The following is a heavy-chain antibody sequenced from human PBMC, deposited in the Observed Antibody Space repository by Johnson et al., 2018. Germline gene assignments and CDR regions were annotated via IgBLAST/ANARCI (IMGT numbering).Heavy chain of an antibody. CDR2: ISYDGSNN. CDR3: ARDPPGYCSGGSWYSFYYYMDV. J-gene: IGHJ6*03. D-gene: IGHD2-15*01. Sequence: QLVESGGGVVQPGRSLRLSCAASGFTFSNYIMHWVRQAPGKGLEWVAMISYDGSNNYYADSVKGRFTISRDNSKNTLYLQMNSLRAEDTAVYFCARDPPGYCSGGSWYSFYYYMDVWGQGTTVTVSS. V-gene: IGHV3-30*03. CDR1: GFTFSNYI.